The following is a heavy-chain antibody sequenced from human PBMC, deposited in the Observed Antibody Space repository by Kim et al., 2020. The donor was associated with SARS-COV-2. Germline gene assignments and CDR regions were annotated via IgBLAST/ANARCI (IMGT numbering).Heavy chain of an antibody. Sequence: GGSLRLSCAASGFTVSSNYMSWVRQAPGKGLEWVSVIYSGGSRYYADSVKGRFTISRDNSKNTLYLQMNSMRAEETDVNDWSRDDGANFDDWGQGSLVT. D-gene: IGHD3-16*01. J-gene: IGHJ4*02. CDR1: GFTVSSNY. CDR3: SRDDGANFDD. CDR2: IYSGGSR. V-gene: IGHV3-66*01.